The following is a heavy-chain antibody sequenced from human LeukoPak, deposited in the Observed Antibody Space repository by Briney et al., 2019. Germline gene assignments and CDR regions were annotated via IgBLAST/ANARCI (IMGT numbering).Heavy chain of an antibody. V-gene: IGHV3-30*02. CDR1: GFTFSSYG. D-gene: IGHD2-8*01. CDR2: IQYDGRNK. J-gene: IGHJ6*03. CDR3: AQEVLIRYYYYYVDV. Sequence: GGSLRLSCAASGFTFSSYGMHWVRQAPGKGLEWVAFIQYDGRNKYYADSVRGRFTIPRDNSKNMMYLQMNSLRTEDTAIYSCAQEVLIRYYYYYVDVWGKGTTVTISS.